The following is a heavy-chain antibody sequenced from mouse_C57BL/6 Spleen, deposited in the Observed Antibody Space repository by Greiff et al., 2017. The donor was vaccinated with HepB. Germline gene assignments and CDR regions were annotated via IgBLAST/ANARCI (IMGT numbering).Heavy chain of an antibody. D-gene: IGHD1-1*01. CDR3: ARGFNYYGSSHFDY. V-gene: IGHV1-59*01. Sequence: QVQLQQPGAELVRPGTSVKLSCKASGYTFTSYWMHWVKQRPGQGLEWIGVIDPSDSYTNYNQKFKGKATLTVDTSSSTAYMQLSSLTSEDSAVYYCARGFNYYGSSHFDYWGQGTTLTVSS. J-gene: IGHJ2*01. CDR2: IDPSDSYT. CDR1: GYTFTSYW.